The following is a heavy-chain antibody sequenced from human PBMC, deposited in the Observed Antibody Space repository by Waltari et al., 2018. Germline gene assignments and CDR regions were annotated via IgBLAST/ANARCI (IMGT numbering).Heavy chain of an antibody. D-gene: IGHD6-19*01. V-gene: IGHV3-7*01. Sequence: EVQLVESGGGLVQPGGSLRLACVASGFSFSSHYMTWLRQAPGKGVGGGANKWPEGSQRNHVAPVKGRFTISGDNAQSTLYLQMNSLRAEDTAVYYCARQDISVRSCPDYWGQGTLVTVSS. CDR1: GFSFSSHY. CDR2: KWPEGSQR. CDR3: ARQDISVRSCPDY. J-gene: IGHJ4*02.